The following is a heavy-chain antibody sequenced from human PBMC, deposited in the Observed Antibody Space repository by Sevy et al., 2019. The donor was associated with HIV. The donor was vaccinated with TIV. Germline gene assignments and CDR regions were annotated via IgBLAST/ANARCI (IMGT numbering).Heavy chain of an antibody. J-gene: IGHJ5*02. Sequence: SEILSLTCAVSGGSISSSNWWSWVRQPPGKGLEWIGEIYHSGSTNYNPSLKSRVTISVDKSKNQFSLKLSSVTAADTAVYYCARSSSGGSNWFDPWGQGTLVTVSS. CDR3: ARSSSGGSNWFDP. V-gene: IGHV4-4*02. D-gene: IGHD6-19*01. CDR1: GGSISSSNW. CDR2: IYHSGST.